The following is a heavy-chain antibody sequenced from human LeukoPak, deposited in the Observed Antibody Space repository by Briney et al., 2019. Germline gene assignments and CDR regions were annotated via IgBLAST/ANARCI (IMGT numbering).Heavy chain of an antibody. Sequence: SETLSLTCTVSGGSISSYYWSWIRQPPGKGLEWIGYIYYSGSTNYNPSLKSRVTISVDTSKNQFSLKLSSVTAADTAVYYCARSKLNYGGKGFDYWGQGTLVTVSS. CDR1: GGSISSYY. CDR3: ARSKLNYGGKGFDY. CDR2: IYYSGST. V-gene: IGHV4-59*08. J-gene: IGHJ4*02. D-gene: IGHD4-17*01.